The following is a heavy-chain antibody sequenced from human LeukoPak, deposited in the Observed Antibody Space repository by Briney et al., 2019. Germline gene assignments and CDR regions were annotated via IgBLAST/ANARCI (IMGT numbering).Heavy chain of an antibody. D-gene: IGHD3-16*01. V-gene: IGHV4-34*01. CDR3: ARSWGFPLDY. Sequence: PSETLSLTCAVYGGSFSGYYWCWIRQPPGKGLEWIGEINHSGSTNYNPSLKSRVTISVDTSKNQFSLKLSSVTAADTAVYYCARSWGFPLDYWGQGTLVTVSS. CDR1: GGSFSGYY. J-gene: IGHJ4*02. CDR2: INHSGST.